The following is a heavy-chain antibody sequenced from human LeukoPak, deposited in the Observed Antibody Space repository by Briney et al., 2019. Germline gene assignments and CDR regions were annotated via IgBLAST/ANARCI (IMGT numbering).Heavy chain of an antibody. CDR2: ISAYNGNT. Sequence: GASVKVSCKASGYTFTSYGISWLRQAPGQGLEWMGWISAYNGNTNYAQKLQGRVTLTTDTSTSTIYMEVRSLRSDDTAVYYCAKVAAAGTMRAWYYYYYMDVWGKGTTVTISS. CDR3: AKVAAAGTMRAWYYYYYMDV. J-gene: IGHJ6*03. CDR1: GYTFTSYG. D-gene: IGHD6-13*01. V-gene: IGHV1-18*01.